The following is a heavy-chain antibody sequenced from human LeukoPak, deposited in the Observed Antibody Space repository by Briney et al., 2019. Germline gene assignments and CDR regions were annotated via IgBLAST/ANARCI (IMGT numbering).Heavy chain of an antibody. CDR2: TYYRSKWKN. V-gene: IGHV6-1*01. J-gene: IGHJ3*02. CDR1: GDSVSSNNAA. CDR3: ARGYQLLWGADAFDI. Sequence: PSQTLSLTCAISGDSVSSNNAAWNWIRQSPSRGLEWLGRTYYRSKWKNDYAVSVKSRIVVNPDTSNNQFSLQLNSVTPEDTAVYYCARGYQLLWGADAFDIWGQGTMVTVSS. D-gene: IGHD2-2*01.